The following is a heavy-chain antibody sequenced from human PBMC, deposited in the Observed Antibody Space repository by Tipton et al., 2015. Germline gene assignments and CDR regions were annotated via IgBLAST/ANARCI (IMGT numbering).Heavy chain of an antibody. CDR2: IIPIFPTA. V-gene: IGHV1-69*01. CDR3: ARVSSVNYFDY. CDR1: GGTFTSYA. D-gene: IGHD3-16*02. J-gene: IGHJ4*02. Sequence: QVQLVQSGAEVKKPGSSVKVSCKTSGGTFTSYAFSWVRQAPGQAPEWMGGIIPIFPTANYAQKFQGRVTITADESTSTVYMELSSLTSEDTAVYYCARVSSVNYFDYWGQGTLVTVSS.